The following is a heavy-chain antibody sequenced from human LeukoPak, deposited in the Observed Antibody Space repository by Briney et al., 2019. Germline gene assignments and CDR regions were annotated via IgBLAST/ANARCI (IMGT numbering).Heavy chain of an antibody. CDR1: GGSFSGYY. D-gene: IGHD3-16*02. J-gene: IGHJ6*03. CDR3: ARLSYPPYFGYYYYYMDV. Sequence: PSETLSLTCAVYGGSFSGYYWSWIRQPPGKGLEWVGEINHSGSTNYNPSLKSRVTISVDTSKNQFSLKLSSVTAADTAVYYCARLSYPPYFGYYYYYMDVWGKGTTVTISS. CDR2: INHSGST. V-gene: IGHV4-34*01.